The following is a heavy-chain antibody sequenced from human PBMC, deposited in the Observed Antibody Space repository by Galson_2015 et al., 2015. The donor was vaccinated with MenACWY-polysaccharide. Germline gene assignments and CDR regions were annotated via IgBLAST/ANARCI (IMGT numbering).Heavy chain of an antibody. Sequence: SPRLPRAASGFTFPSYALRCARHAPGHGLECLSAVRSTVANTYYADSVKGRFTISRDNSKNTLYLQMNSLRAEDTAVYYCAKDSTDFWSVAGRFDHWGQGTLVTVSS. CDR2: VRSTVANT. CDR1: GFTFPSYA. J-gene: IGHJ5*02. D-gene: IGHD3-3*01. CDR3: AKDSTDFWSVAGRFDH. V-gene: IGHV3-23*01.